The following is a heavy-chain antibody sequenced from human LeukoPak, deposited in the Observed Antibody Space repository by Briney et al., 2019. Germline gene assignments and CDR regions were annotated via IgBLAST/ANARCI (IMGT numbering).Heavy chain of an antibody. Sequence: GGSLRLSCAASGFTFSSYSMNWVRQAPGKGLEWVSSISSSSSYIYYADSVKGRFTISRDNAKNSLYLQMNSLRAEDTAVYYCARDVLRFLEWSAGMDVWGQGTTVTVSS. CDR1: GFTFSSYS. D-gene: IGHD3-3*01. CDR3: ARDVLRFLEWSAGMDV. CDR2: ISSSSSYI. J-gene: IGHJ6*02. V-gene: IGHV3-21*01.